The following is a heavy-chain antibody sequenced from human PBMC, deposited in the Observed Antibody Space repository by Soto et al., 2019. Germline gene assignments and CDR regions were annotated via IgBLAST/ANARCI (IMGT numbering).Heavy chain of an antibody. Sequence: PSETLSLTCAVYGGSFSGYYWSWIRQPPGKGLEWIGEINHSGSTNYSPSLKSRVTISVDTSKNQFSLKLSSVTAADTAVYYCARGLTYYDFWSGYSRGYYGMDVWGQGTTVTVSS. CDR2: INHSGST. J-gene: IGHJ6*02. CDR1: GGSFSGYY. D-gene: IGHD3-3*01. V-gene: IGHV4-34*01. CDR3: ARGLTYYDFWSGYSRGYYGMDV.